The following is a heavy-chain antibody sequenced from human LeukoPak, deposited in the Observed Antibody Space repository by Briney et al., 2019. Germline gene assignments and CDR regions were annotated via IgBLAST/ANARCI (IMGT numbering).Heavy chain of an antibody. J-gene: IGHJ5*02. V-gene: IGHV4-61*01. CDR2: NYYILST. D-gene: IGHD1-1*01. Sequence: SETLSLTCTVSGDSLTSISSYYWCWIRQPPGKGLEWIGLNYYILSTNNNPPLKSQATISVGTSKNQFSLRLSSVTAADTAVYYCARHGTSGTNLNWFDPWGQGTLVTVSS. CDR3: ARHGTSGTNLNWFDP. CDR1: GDSLTSISSYY.